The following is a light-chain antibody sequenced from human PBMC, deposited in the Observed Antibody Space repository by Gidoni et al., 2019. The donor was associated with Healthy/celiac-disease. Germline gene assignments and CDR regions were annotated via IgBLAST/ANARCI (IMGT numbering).Light chain of an antibody. V-gene: IGLV3-19*01. J-gene: IGLJ2*01. Sequence: SSELTQDPAVSVALGQTVRITCQGDSLRSYYASWYQQKPGQAPVLVIYGKNHRPSGIPDRFPGSSPRNPASLAITGAQAEDEADYYCNSRDSSGNHLVFGGGTKLTVL. CDR1: SLRSYY. CDR3: NSRDSSGNHLV. CDR2: GKN.